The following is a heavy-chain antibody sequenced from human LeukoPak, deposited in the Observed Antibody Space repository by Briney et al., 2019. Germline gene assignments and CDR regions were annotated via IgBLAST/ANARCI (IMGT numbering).Heavy chain of an antibody. J-gene: IGHJ4*02. CDR3: ARGREEYYGSGSYLDY. CDR1: GYTFTSYG. Sequence: ASVKVSCMASGYTFTSYGISWVRQAPGQGLEWMGWISAYNGNTNYAQKLQGRVTMTTDTSTSTAYMELRSLRSDDTAVYYCARGREEYYGSGSYLDYWGQGTLVTVSS. D-gene: IGHD3-10*01. V-gene: IGHV1-18*01. CDR2: ISAYNGNT.